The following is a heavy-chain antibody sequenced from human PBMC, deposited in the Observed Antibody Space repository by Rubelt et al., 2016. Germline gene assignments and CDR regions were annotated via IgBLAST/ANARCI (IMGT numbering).Heavy chain of an antibody. D-gene: IGHD3-22*01. J-gene: IGHJ4*02. CDR1: GGSISSSSYY. CDR2: IYYSGST. CDR3: ALMGVVITHKPDTPIDY. V-gene: IGHV4-39*01. Sequence: QLQLQESGPGLVKPSETLSLTCTVSGGSISSSSYYWGWIRQPPGKGLEWIGSIYYSGSTYYNPSLNGRVTISVDTSKNQFSLRLCSVAAADTAVYYCALMGVVITHKPDTPIDYWGQGTLVTVSS.